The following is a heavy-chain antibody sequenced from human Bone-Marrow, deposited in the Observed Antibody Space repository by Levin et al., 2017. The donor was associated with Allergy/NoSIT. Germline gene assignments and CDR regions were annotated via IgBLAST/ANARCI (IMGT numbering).Heavy chain of an antibody. CDR1: GFTFQNYS. V-gene: IGHV3-30-3*01. Sequence: GGSLRLSCVGSGFTFQNYSMHWVRQAPGKGLEWVAVISFDGGKKYYAGSVEDRFTISRDNSKTTLYLQMNSLKAEDTGVYYCVGVEAYCGGKCYVFDHWGQGTPVTVSS. CDR3: VGVEAYCGGKCYVFDH. D-gene: IGHD2-21*01. CDR2: ISFDGGKK. J-gene: IGHJ4*02.